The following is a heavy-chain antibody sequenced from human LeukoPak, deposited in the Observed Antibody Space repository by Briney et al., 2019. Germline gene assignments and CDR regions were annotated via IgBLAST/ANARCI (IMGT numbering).Heavy chain of an antibody. CDR1: GFTFSRYA. V-gene: IGHV3-64D*06. CDR3: VKSGVAAIGSSWFDY. CDR2: ISSNGGST. J-gene: IGHJ4*02. D-gene: IGHD6-13*01. Sequence: PGGSLRLSCSASGFTFSRYAMHWVRQAPGKGLEYVSAISSNGGSTYYADSVKGRFTISRDNSKNTLYLQMSSLRAEDTAVYYCVKSGVAAIGSSWFDYWGQGTLVTVSS.